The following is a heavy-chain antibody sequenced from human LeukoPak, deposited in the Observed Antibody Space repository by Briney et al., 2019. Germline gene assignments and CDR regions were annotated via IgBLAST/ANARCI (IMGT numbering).Heavy chain of an antibody. CDR3: ARLGTPGYYYYMDV. CDR1: GASFSSYY. V-gene: IGHV4-59*12. D-gene: IGHD1-26*01. CDR2: IFYNGNT. J-gene: IGHJ6*03. Sequence: SETLSLTCTVSGASFSSYYWSWLRQPPGKGLEWIAYIFYNGNTKYNPSLKSRVTISVDTSKNQFSLKLSSVTAADTAVYYCARLGTPGYYYYMDVWGKGTTVTISS.